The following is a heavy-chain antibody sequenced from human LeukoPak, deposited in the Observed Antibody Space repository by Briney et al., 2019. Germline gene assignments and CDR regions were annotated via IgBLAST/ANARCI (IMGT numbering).Heavy chain of an antibody. J-gene: IGHJ5*02. V-gene: IGHV3-74*01. D-gene: IGHD3-10*01. Sequence: GGSLRLSCAASGFTSSSYWMHWVRQVPGKGLVWVSRISGDGTARNYADSVKGRFTISRDNSENTLYLQMNGLTAEDTAMYYCARDSYQDYYGRFDPWGQGTLVIVSS. CDR2: ISGDGTAR. CDR3: ARDSYQDYYGRFDP. CDR1: GFTSSSYW.